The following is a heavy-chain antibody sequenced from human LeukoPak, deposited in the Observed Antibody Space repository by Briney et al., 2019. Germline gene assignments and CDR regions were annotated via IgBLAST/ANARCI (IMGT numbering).Heavy chain of an antibody. CDR1: GYSISSGYY. CDR3: ARGFDAHNAFDI. CDR2: IFHSGST. V-gene: IGHV4-38-2*02. D-gene: IGHD3-9*01. Sequence: SETLSLTCTVSGYSISSGYYWGWIRQPPGKGLEWIGNIFHSGSTYYNPSLKSRVTISVDTSKNQFSLKLTSVTATDTAVYYCARGFDAHNAFDIWGQGTMVTVSS. J-gene: IGHJ3*02.